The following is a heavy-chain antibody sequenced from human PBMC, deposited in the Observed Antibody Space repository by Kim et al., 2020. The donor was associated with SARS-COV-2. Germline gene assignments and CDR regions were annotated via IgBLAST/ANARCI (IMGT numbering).Heavy chain of an antibody. CDR1: GYIFNSYG. CDR2: ISGYDGET. CDR3: ARVRVRGYSGGLEV. V-gene: IGHV1-18*01. D-gene: IGHD3-10*01. Sequence: ASVKVSCKTSGYIFNSYGIDWVRQAPGQGLELVGWISGYDGETRYAQSLQGRLTLTIDTSATTAYMELRSLTTDDTAVYYCARVRVRGYSGGLEVWGQGT. J-gene: IGHJ3*01.